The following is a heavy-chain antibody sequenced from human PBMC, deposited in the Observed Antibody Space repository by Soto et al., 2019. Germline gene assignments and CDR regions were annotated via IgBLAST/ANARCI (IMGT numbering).Heavy chain of an antibody. V-gene: IGHV3-21*01. CDR2: ISSSSSYI. D-gene: IGHD2-15*01. J-gene: IGHJ6*03. CDR3: ARGGGTRIVVVYDYYYYYMDV. Sequence: EVQLVESGGGLVKPGGSLRLSCAASGFTFSSYSMNWVRQAPGKGLEWVSSISSSSSYIYYADSVKGRFTISRDNAKKACEWQKNSLRAGDTAVYYCARGGGTRIVVVYDYYYYYMDVWGKGTTVTVSS. CDR1: GFTFSSYS.